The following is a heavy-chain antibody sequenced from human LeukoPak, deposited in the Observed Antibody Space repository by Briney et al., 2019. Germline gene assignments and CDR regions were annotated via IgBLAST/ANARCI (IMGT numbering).Heavy chain of an antibody. J-gene: IGHJ4*02. CDR3: TRHYDSSGYPSLNYFDY. V-gene: IGHV1-69*06. Sequence: SVKVSCKASGGTFSTYAISWVRQAPGQGLGWMGRVIPMFGTADYAQKFQGRVTITADKSTSTAYMELSSLRSEDTAVYYCTRHYDSSGYPSLNYFDYWGQGTLVTVSS. D-gene: IGHD3-22*01. CDR1: GGTFSTYA. CDR2: VIPMFGTA.